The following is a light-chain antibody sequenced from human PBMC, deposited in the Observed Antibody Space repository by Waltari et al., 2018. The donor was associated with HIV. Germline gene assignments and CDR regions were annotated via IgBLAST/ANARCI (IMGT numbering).Light chain of an antibody. CDR3: QAWDSNTGV. CDR2: QDS. V-gene: IGLV3-1*01. CDR1: NVEDKY. Sequence: SYDPTQPPSASVAPAQTASITSSGDNVEDKYPCWYQQKAGQSPVLVIDQDSKRPSGIPELFAGSNSGNTATLTISGTHIMDDADYYCQAWDSNTGVFGGGTKLTVL. J-gene: IGLJ2*01.